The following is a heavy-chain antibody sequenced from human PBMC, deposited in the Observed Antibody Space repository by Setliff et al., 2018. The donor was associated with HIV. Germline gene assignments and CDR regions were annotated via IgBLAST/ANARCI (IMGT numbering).Heavy chain of an antibody. CDR3: TRGPARRYPGSTVYGL. Sequence: SETLSLTCGLYGGPLSGYCWTWIRQSPEKGLEWIGEINDSGDTKYNPSLMSRLSMSVEKSKNEFSLKVTSLTAADTAVYFCTRGPARRYPGSTVYGLWGQGTPVTVSA. CDR2: INDSGDT. D-gene: IGHD1-26*01. J-gene: IGHJ1*01. CDR1: GGPLSGYC. V-gene: IGHV4-34*01.